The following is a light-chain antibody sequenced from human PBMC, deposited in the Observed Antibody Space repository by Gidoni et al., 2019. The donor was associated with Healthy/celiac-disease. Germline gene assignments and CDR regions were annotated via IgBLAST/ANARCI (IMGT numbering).Light chain of an antibody. V-gene: IGKV3-11*01. CDR3: QQRSNWPS. CDR2: DAS. Sequence: EIVLTQSPATLSLSPGERATLSCRASQSVSSYLAWYQQKPGQAPRPLIYDASNRATGIPARFSGSGSGTDFTLTISSLEPEDFAVYYCQQRSNWPSFGGXTKVEIK. CDR1: QSVSSY. J-gene: IGKJ4*01.